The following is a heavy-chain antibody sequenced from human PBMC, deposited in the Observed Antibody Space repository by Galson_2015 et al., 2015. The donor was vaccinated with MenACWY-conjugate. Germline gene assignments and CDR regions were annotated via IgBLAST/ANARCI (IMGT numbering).Heavy chain of an antibody. CDR1: GASVSSPTSY. CDR3: ARGLRLFDY. Sequence: TLSLTCTVSGASVSSPTSYWSWIRQPPGKTLEWLGYVFYNGRTNHNPSLKSRVTISVDTSKNQLSLNLSSVTAADTAVYYCARGLRLFDYWGQGALLTVSS. J-gene: IGHJ4*02. V-gene: IGHV4-61*01. CDR2: VFYNGRT.